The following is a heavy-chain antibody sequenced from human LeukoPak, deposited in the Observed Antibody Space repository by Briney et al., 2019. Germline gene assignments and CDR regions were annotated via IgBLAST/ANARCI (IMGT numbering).Heavy chain of an antibody. V-gene: IGHV4-61*02. Sequence: SQTLSLTCTVSGGSLSSGSYYWSWLRQPAGTGLEWIGRIYTSGSTNYNPSLKSRVTISVDTSKNQFSLKLSSVTAADTAVYYCARDLTDCGGDCYLNWFDPWGQGTLVTVSS. D-gene: IGHD2-21*02. CDR1: GGSLSSGSYY. CDR3: ARDLTDCGGDCYLNWFDP. J-gene: IGHJ5*02. CDR2: IYTSGST.